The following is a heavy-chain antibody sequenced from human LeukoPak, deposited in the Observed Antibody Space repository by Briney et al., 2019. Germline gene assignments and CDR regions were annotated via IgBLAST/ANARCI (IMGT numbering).Heavy chain of an antibody. CDR2: IKQDGSEK. Sequence: GGSLRLSCAASGFTFSGYWMTWVRQAPGKGLEWVANIKQDGSEKYYVDSVKGRFTISRDNAKNSLHLQMNSLRAEDTAVYYCARDRLRFLEWLSRPSWGQGTLVTVSS. V-gene: IGHV3-7*01. CDR1: GFTFSGYW. J-gene: IGHJ5*02. D-gene: IGHD3-3*01. CDR3: ARDRLRFLEWLSRPS.